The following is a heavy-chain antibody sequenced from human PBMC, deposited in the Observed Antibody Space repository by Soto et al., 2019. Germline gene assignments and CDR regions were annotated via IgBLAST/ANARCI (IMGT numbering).Heavy chain of an antibody. CDR3: VRDEVYCSGGSCQTTYDY. CDR2: ISAYNGNT. CDR1: GFTFTSYG. Sequence: GAPVKVSFKASGFTFTSYGISWGRQAPGQGVEWMGWISAYNGNTNYAQKLQGRVTMTTDTSTSTAYMELRSLRSDDTAVYYCVRDEVYCSGGSCQTTYDYWGQGTLVTVSS. V-gene: IGHV1-18*01. J-gene: IGHJ4*02. D-gene: IGHD2-15*01.